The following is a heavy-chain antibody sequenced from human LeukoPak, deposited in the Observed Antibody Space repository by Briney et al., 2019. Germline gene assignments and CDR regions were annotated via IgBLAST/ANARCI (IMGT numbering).Heavy chain of an antibody. CDR2: ISAYNGNT. J-gene: IGHJ4*02. CDR1: GYTFTSYG. V-gene: IGHV1-18*01. Sequence: GASVKVSCKASGYTFTSYGISWVRQAPGQGLEWMGWISAYNGNTNYAQKLQGRVTMTTDTSTSTAYMELRSLRSDDTAVYYCARLPHYDFWSGYTKVFDYWGQGTLVTVSS. D-gene: IGHD3-3*01. CDR3: ARLPHYDFWSGYTKVFDY.